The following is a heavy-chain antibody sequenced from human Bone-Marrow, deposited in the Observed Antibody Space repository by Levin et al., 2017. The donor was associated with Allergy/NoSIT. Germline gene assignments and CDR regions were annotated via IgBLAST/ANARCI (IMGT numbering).Heavy chain of an antibody. J-gene: IGHJ4*02. CDR1: GGSISGYY. D-gene: IGHD6-13*01. V-gene: IGHV4-59*01. CDR2: IYYSGTT. CDR3: TRTDSSTAIDY. Sequence: NPSETLSLTCTVSGGSISGYYWSWIRQPPGKGLEWMGYIYYSGTTNYNPSLKSRDTISVDTSKNQFSLKLSSVTAADTAVYYCTRTDSSTAIDYWGQGTLVTVSS.